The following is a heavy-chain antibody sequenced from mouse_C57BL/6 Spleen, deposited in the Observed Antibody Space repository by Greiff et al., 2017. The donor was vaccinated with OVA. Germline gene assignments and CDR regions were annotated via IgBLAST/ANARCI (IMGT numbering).Heavy chain of an antibody. CDR3: APLNTTAVAEGGDY. V-gene: IGHV14-2*01. D-gene: IGHD1-1*01. CDR1: GFNIKDYY. CDR2: IDPEDGET. Sequence: VQLQQSGAELVKPGASVKLSCTASGFNIKDYYMHWVKQRTEQGLEWIGRIDPEDGETKYAPKFQGKATITADTSSNTAYLPLSSLPSEDTAGYYCAPLNTTAVAEGGDYWGQGTSVTVSS. J-gene: IGHJ4*01.